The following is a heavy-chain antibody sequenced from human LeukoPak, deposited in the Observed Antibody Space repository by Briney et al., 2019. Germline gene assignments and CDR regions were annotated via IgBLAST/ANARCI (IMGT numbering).Heavy chain of an antibody. D-gene: IGHD2-2*01. Sequence: SETLSLTCTVSGGSISSYYWSWIRQPPGKGLEWIGYIYNSGSTNYNPSLKSRVTISVDTSKNQFSLKLSSVTAADTAVYYCAKEDSSTSPYHNDYWGQGTLVTVSS. J-gene: IGHJ4*02. V-gene: IGHV4-59*01. CDR2: IYNSGST. CDR1: GGSISSYY. CDR3: AKEDSSTSPYHNDY.